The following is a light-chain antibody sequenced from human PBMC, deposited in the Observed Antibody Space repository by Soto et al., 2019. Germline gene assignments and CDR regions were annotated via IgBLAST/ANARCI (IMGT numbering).Light chain of an antibody. CDR2: DAS. Sequence: DIQMTQSPSTLSASVGDRVTITCRASQTIDRWLAWYQQKPGKAPKLLIYDASTLESGAPSRFSGSGSGTDFTLTISSLQPEDFATYYCQQRETFGQGTKVDIK. J-gene: IGKJ1*01. CDR3: QQRET. V-gene: IGKV1-5*01. CDR1: QTIDRW.